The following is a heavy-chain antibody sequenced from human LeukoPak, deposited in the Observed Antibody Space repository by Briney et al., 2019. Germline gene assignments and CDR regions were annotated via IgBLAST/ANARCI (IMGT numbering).Heavy chain of an antibody. CDR2: IYHTGNT. V-gene: IGHV4-39*07. D-gene: IGHD6-13*01. CDR1: GGSISSGNYH. CDR3: ARVWVAAGIRLYYYGMDV. J-gene: IGHJ6*02. Sequence: PSETLSLTCTVSGGSISSGNYHWAWIRQPPGKGLECIGSIYHTGNTYYNSSLESRVTISVDMSKNQFSLKLSSVTAADTAVYYCARVWVAAGIRLYYYGMDVWGQGTTVTVSS.